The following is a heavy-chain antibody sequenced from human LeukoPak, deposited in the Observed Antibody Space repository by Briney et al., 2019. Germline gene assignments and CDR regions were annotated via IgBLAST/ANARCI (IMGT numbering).Heavy chain of an antibody. V-gene: IGHV3-21*01. CDR3: ARAGSSGYHY. CDR1: GLTFSTSG. CDR2: IGPTGSDR. Sequence: GGSLRLSCTASGLTFSTSGFNWVRQAPGKGLEWVASIGPTGSDRYHADSVKGRFTISRDNAKNSLYLQMNSLRAEDTAVYYCARAGSSGYHYWGQGTLVTVSS. D-gene: IGHD6-19*01. J-gene: IGHJ4*02.